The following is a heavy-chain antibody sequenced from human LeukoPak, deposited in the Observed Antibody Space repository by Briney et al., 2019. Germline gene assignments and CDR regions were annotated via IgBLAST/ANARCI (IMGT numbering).Heavy chain of an antibody. CDR3: ARAYYYGSGSYLNYYYYMDV. Sequence: SETLSLTCAVYGGSFSGYYWSWIRQPPGKGLEWIGYIYYSGSTNYNPSLKSRVTISVDTSKNQFSLKLSSVTAADTAVYYCARAYYYGSGSYLNYYYYMDVWGKGTTVTVSS. CDR1: GGSFSGYY. CDR2: IYYSGST. J-gene: IGHJ6*03. V-gene: IGHV4-59*12. D-gene: IGHD3-10*01.